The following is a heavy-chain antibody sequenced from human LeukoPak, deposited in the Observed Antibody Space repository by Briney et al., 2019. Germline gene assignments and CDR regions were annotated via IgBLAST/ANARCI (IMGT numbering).Heavy chain of an antibody. J-gene: IGHJ4*02. CDR3: AATEYSGSYYRD. CDR2: INFDGSST. D-gene: IGHD1-26*01. CDR1: GFTFSGYW. V-gene: IGHV3-74*01. Sequence: GGSLRLSCAASGFTFSGYWMHWVRQAPEKGLVWVSRINFDGSSTAYADSVKGRFTISRDNAKNTLYLQMNSLRAEDTAVYYCAATEYSGSYYRDWGQGTLVIVSS.